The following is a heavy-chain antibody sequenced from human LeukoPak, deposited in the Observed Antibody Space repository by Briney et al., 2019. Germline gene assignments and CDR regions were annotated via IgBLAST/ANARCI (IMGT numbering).Heavy chain of an antibody. D-gene: IGHD5-18*01. Sequence: KPSQTQSLTCTVSGGSISSGSYYWSWIRQPAGKGLEWIGRIYISGTTYYNPSLKSRVTISIDTSKKQFSLKLSSVAAADTAVYYCAREGVDTAMLFDYWGQGTLVTVSS. CDR1: GGSISSGSYY. CDR3: AREGVDTAMLFDY. V-gene: IGHV4-61*02. CDR2: IYISGTT. J-gene: IGHJ4*02.